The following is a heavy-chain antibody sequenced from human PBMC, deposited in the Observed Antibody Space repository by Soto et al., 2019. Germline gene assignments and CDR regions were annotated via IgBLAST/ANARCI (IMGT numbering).Heavy chain of an antibody. D-gene: IGHD6-19*01. CDR3: AKGLGSSGWSDYDY. V-gene: IGHV3-23*01. J-gene: IGHJ4*02. Sequence: EVQVLESGGGLVQPGGSLRLSCAASGFTFSSYAMTWVRQAPGLGLEWVSGISSSGDRTHYADSVKGRFTISRDNSENTVSLQMNSLRADDTAVYYCAKGLGSSGWSDYDYWGQGTLVTVSS. CDR2: ISSSGDRT. CDR1: GFTFSSYA.